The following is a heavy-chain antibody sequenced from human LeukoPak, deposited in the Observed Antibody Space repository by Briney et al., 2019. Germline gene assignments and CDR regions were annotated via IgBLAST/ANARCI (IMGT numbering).Heavy chain of an antibody. Sequence: PGGSLRLSCAASGFSFSIYSMNWVRQAPGKGLEWVSSVSSSSTSIYYADSLKGRFTISRDNAKNSLFLQVNSLRDEDTAVYYCARGPPCSSTSCYVTGALDFWGQGTMVTVSS. CDR2: VSSSSTSI. CDR3: ARGPPCSSTSCYVTGALDF. D-gene: IGHD2-2*01. J-gene: IGHJ3*01. V-gene: IGHV3-21*01. CDR1: GFSFSIYS.